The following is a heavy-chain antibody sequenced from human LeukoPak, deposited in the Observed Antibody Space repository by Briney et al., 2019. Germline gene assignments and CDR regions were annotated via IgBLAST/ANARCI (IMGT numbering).Heavy chain of an antibody. D-gene: IGHD2-15*01. V-gene: IGHV3-74*01. CDR1: GFTFSSYW. Sequence: GGSLRLSCAASGFTFSSYWMHWVRQAPGKGLVWVSRINSDGSSTSYAGSVKGRFTISRDNAKNTLYLQMNSLRAEGTAVYYCAREYCSGGSCYRRVDYYYYYGMDVWGQGTTVTVSS. CDR3: AREYCSGGSCYRRVDYYYYYGMDV. J-gene: IGHJ6*02. CDR2: INSDGSST.